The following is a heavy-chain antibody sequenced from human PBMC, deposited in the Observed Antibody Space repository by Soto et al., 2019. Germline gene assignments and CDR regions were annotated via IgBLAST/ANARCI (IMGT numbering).Heavy chain of an antibody. V-gene: IGHV4-59*01. D-gene: IGHD6-25*01. CDR2: IYYSGST. J-gene: IGHJ4*02. Sequence: KPSETLSLTCTVSGGSISSYYWSWIRQPPGKGLEWIGYIYYSGSTNYNPSLKSRVTISVDTSKNQFSLKLSSVTAADTAVYYCARGLYSRAYHYYFDYWGQGTLVTVSS. CDR1: GGSISSYY. CDR3: ARGLYSRAYHYYFDY.